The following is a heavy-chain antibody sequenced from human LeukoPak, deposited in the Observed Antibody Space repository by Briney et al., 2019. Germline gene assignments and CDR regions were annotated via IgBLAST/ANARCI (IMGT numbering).Heavy chain of an antibody. Sequence: PGGSLRLSCAASGFTFDDYGMSWVRQAPGKGLEWVSGINWNGGRTGYVDSVKGRFTISRDNAKNSLYLQMNSLRDEDTAVYYCARDRARYSSGWWDYWGQGTLVTVSS. V-gene: IGHV3-20*04. J-gene: IGHJ4*02. CDR3: ARDRARYSSGWWDY. CDR2: INWNGGRT. D-gene: IGHD6-19*01. CDR1: GFTFDDYG.